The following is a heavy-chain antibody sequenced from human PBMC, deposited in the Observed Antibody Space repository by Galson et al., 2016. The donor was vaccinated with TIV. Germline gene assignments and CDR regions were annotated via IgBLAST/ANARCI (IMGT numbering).Heavy chain of an antibody. Sequence: SVKVSCKASGYTFTRYGISWVRQAPGQGPEWMGWISIYNGNTNYAQKFQGRVTMTTDTSMSTAYMELRSLRSDDTAVYYCARGKSSSWFFGYLQHWGQGTLVTVSS. CDR2: ISIYNGNT. CDR3: ARGKSSSWFFGYLQH. CDR1: GYTFTRYG. V-gene: IGHV1-18*01. D-gene: IGHD6-13*01. J-gene: IGHJ1*01.